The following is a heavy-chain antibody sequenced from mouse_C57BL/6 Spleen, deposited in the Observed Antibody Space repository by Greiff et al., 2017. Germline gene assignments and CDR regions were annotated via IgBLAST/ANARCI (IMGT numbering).Heavy chain of an antibody. CDR2: VYPRDGST. D-gene: IGHD1-1*01. J-gene: IGHJ1*03. V-gene: IGHV1-85*01. CDR1: GYTFTSSD. CDR3: ARGTTVVAPYFDV. Sequence: QVQLQQSGPELVKPGASVKLSCKASGYTFTSSDINWVKQRPGQGLEWIGWVYPRDGSTKYNEKFKGKATLTVDTSSSTAYMEIHSLTSEDSAVYVCARGTTVVAPYFDVWGTGTTVTVSS.